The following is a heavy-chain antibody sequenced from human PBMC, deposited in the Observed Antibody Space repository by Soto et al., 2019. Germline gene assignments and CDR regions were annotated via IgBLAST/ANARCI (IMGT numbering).Heavy chain of an antibody. D-gene: IGHD1-26*01. Sequence: QVHLVESGGGVVQPGRSLRLSCAASGFSFSTYGMNWVRQAPGKGLEWVAFIPNDGSNKYYADSVKGRFTISRDNSKNTLYLQMNSLRAEDTAVYYCVKGFGNYWAFDYWGQGTLVTVSS. CDR3: VKGFGNYWAFDY. V-gene: IGHV3-30*18. CDR1: GFSFSTYG. J-gene: IGHJ4*02. CDR2: IPNDGSNK.